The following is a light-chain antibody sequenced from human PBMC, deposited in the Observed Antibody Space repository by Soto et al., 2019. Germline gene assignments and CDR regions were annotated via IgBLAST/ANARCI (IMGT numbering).Light chain of an antibody. V-gene: IGKV3-11*01. CDR2: DAS. CDR3: QQYNSYWT. J-gene: IGKJ1*01. Sequence: EIVLTQSPDTLSLSPGERATLSCRASQSVTTYLAWYQQKPGQAPRLLIYDASNRATGIPARFSGSGSGTDFTLTISSLEPEDFATYYCQQYNSYWTFGQGTKVDIK. CDR1: QSVTTY.